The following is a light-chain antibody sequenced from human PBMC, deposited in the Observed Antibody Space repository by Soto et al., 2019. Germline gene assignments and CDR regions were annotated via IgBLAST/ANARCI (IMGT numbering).Light chain of an antibody. J-gene: IGKJ1*01. CDR3: QHYNSYSEA. CDR2: KAS. CDR1: QGISNS. V-gene: IGKV1-5*03. Sequence: IQLTQSRSSLSASVGRRFTISCRASQGISNSLAWYQQKPGKAPKFLIYKASTLKSGVPSRFSGSGYGTEFNLTISSLRTDDFATYYCQHYNSYSEAFGQGTKVDTK.